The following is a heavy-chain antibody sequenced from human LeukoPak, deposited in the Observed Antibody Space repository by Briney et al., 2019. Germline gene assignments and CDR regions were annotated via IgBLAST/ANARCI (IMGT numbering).Heavy chain of an antibody. Sequence: ASVKVSCKPSGYTFIDHCIHWVRQAPGQGLESVGWINPNIGDTNYAQKFQGRVTMTRDTSSSTAYMELSRLRSDDTAVYYCARAGHNSDSGGYDYWGQGTLVTASS. V-gene: IGHV1-2*02. J-gene: IGHJ4*02. CDR3: ARAGHNSDSGGYDY. D-gene: IGHD3-22*01. CDR2: INPNIGDT. CDR1: GYTFIDHC.